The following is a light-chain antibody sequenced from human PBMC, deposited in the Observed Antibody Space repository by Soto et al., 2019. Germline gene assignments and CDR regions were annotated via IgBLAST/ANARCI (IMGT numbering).Light chain of an antibody. Sequence: AIRMTQSPSSLSASTGDRVTITCRASQGISSYLAWYQQKPGKAPKLLIYSASSLHSGVPSRFSGSGSGTDFTLTISSLQPEDFATYYCQQANSFPWTFGQGTKVDI. V-gene: IGKV1-8*01. CDR2: SAS. CDR3: QQANSFPWT. CDR1: QGISSY. J-gene: IGKJ1*01.